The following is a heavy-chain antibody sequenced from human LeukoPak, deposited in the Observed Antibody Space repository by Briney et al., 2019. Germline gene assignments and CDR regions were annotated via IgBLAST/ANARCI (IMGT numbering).Heavy chain of an antibody. CDR1: GYTFTSHY. CDR2: ISAYNGNT. V-gene: IGHV1-18*04. J-gene: IGHJ4*02. Sequence: GGSLRLSCAASGYTFTSHYMHWVRQAPGQGLGWMGWISAYNGNTNYAQKLQGRVTMTTDTSTSTAYMELRSLRSDDTAVYYCARDLAGPPDYWGQGTLVTVSS. CDR3: ARDLAGPPDY. D-gene: IGHD6-19*01.